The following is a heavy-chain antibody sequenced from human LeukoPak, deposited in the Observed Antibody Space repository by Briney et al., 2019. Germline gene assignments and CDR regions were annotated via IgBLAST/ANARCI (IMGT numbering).Heavy chain of an antibody. D-gene: IGHD2-15*01. J-gene: IGHJ4*02. Sequence: ASVKVSCKTSGFTFTNYAVHWVRQAPGQGLEWMGWISTYNGHTNYARKVQGRVTMTTDTSTSTAYMELRSLRSDDTAVYYCAREGGRYCSGGSCYSSNGWYGGLNYWGQGTLVTVSS. CDR3: AREGGRYCSGGSCYSSNGWYGGLNY. CDR1: GFTFTNYA. V-gene: IGHV1-18*01. CDR2: ISTYNGHT.